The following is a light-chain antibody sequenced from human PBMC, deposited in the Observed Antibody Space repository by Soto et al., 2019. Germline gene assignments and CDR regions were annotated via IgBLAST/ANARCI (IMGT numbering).Light chain of an antibody. V-gene: IGKV3-15*01. CDR1: QSISSS. Sequence: EIVITQAPATRAVSPGEGHTLSWRASQSISSSLAWYQQKAGQAPRLLIYGASTRATDIAATFTGSGSGTEFTLTISSLQSEDFAVYYCQQYSNWPWTFGQGTKVDIK. J-gene: IGKJ1*01. CDR3: QQYSNWPWT. CDR2: GAS.